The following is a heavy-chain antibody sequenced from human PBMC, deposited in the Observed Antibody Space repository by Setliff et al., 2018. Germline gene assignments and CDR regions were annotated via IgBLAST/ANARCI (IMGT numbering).Heavy chain of an antibody. CDR3: ARRIDYGDFQYFDY. Sequence: ASETLSLTCSVSDFSINSGYYWGWIRQSPGEGLEWIGSIYRNGDTYYNPSLKSRVTISVDTSKNQLSLKLNSVTAADTAVYYCARRIDYGDFQYFDYWGQGTLVTVSS. CDR1: DFSINSGYY. V-gene: IGHV4-38-2*01. CDR2: IYRNGDT. J-gene: IGHJ4*02. D-gene: IGHD4-17*01.